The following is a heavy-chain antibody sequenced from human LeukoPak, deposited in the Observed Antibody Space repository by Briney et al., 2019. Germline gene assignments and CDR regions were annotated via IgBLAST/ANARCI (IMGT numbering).Heavy chain of an antibody. CDR3: ARDRISSIAARPSFDY. Sequence: SETLSLTCTISGGSVSDYYWSWIRQSPGRGLEWIGYIYYTGSTSYNPSLKSRVTISADTSKNEFSLKLNSVTAADTAVYYCARDRISSIAARPSFDYWGQGTLVTVSS. CDR1: GGSVSDYY. V-gene: IGHV4-59*02. D-gene: IGHD6-6*01. J-gene: IGHJ4*02. CDR2: IYYTGST.